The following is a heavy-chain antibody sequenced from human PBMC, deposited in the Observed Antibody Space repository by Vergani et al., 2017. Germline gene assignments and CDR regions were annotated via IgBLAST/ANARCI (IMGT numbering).Heavy chain of an antibody. V-gene: IGHV4-39*01. D-gene: IGHD3-22*01. J-gene: IGHJ4*02. CDR1: GGSFFNSRYY. CDR3: ARHVTQDYYNDSDYFDY. Sequence: QVQLHESGPGLVKPSETLSLTCVVSGGSFFNSRYYLGWIRQPPGKGLEWIGSMDYNGRAYYTPSLRRRVAISIDTSKMQFSLKLYSLTAADTAIYYCARHVTQDYYNDSDYFDYWGLGTLVTVSS. CDR2: MDYNGRA.